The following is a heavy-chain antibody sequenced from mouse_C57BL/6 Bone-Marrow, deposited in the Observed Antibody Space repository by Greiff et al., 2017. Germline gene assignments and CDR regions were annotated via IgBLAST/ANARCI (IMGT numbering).Heavy chain of an antibody. Sequence: VQLQQSGPELVKPGASVKISCKASGYAFSSSWMNWVKQRPGKGLEWIGRIYPGDGDTNYNGKFTGKATLTADKSSSTAYMQLSSLTSEDSAVYFCARGWLLRGYYAMDYWGQGASVTVSS. CDR3: ARGWLLRGYYAMDY. J-gene: IGHJ4*01. CDR1: GYAFSSSW. D-gene: IGHD2-3*01. V-gene: IGHV1-82*01. CDR2: IYPGDGDT.